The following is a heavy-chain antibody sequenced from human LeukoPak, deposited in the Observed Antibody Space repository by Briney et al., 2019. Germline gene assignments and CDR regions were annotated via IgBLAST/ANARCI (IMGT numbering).Heavy chain of an antibody. CDR3: ARDRWFGDEDSFDI. J-gene: IGHJ3*02. Sequence: PGRSQRLSCAASGFTFSTYGVHWVRQAPGKGLEWVAVIWYDGSEKYYADSVKGRFTISRDNSKNTMYLQMNSLRAEDTAIYYCARDRWFGDEDSFDIWGQGTMVTVSS. CDR2: IWYDGSEK. D-gene: IGHD3-10*01. V-gene: IGHV3-33*01. CDR1: GFTFSTYG.